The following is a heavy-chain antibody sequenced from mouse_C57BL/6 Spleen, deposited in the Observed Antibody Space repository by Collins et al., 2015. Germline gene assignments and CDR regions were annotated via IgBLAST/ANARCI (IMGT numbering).Heavy chain of an antibody. J-gene: IGHJ3*01. CDR3: ARIYYDYDEDWFAY. V-gene: IGHV1-19*01. Sequence: EVQLQQSGPVLVKPGASVKMSCKASGYTFTDYYMNWVKQSHGKSLEWIGVINPYNGGTSYNQKFKGKATLTVDKSSSTAYMELNSLTSEDSAVYYCARIYYDYDEDWFAYWGQGTLVTVLC. CDR2: INPYNGGT. CDR1: GYTFTDYY. D-gene: IGHD2-4*01.